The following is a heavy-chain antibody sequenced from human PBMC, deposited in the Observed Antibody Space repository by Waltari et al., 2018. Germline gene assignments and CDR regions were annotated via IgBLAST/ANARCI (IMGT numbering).Heavy chain of an antibody. J-gene: IGHJ5*02. CDR3: AKQADHGDHVLGNWFDP. Sequence: EVQLVESGGGLVQPGGPRRLSCEVSGFTLNSFARTWVRQAPGKGLDWVATISDSGSLTYYADSVKGRFTISRDNSKKTLYLQMNGLRAEDTAVYYCAKQADHGDHVLGNWFDPWGQGTLVTVSS. D-gene: IGHD4-17*01. CDR2: ISDSGSLT. V-gene: IGHV3-23*04. CDR1: GFTLNSFA.